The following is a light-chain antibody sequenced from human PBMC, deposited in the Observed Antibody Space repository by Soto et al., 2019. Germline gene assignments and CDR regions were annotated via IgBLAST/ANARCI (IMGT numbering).Light chain of an antibody. Sequence: EIVLTQSPGTLSLSPGERATLSCRASQSVSSGYLAWYQQKPGQAPRPLIYGASSRAIGIPDRFSGSGSGTDFTLNISRLEPEDFAVYYCQQYGSSPCTFGQGTKVQIK. CDR3: QQYGSSPCT. CDR1: QSVSSGY. J-gene: IGKJ1*01. V-gene: IGKV3-20*01. CDR2: GAS.